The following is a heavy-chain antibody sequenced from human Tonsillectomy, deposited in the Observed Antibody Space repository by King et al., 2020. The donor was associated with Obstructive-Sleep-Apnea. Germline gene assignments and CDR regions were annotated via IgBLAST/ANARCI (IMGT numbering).Heavy chain of an antibody. D-gene: IGHD1-26*01. CDR2: IYYSGST. CDR3: ARGVPGEWELLREGYYFDY. V-gene: IGHV4-31*03. CDR1: GGSISSGGYY. J-gene: IGHJ4*02. Sequence: QLQESGPGLVKPSQTLSLTCTVSGGSISSGGYYWSRIRQHPGKGLEWIGYIYYSGSTYYNPSLKSRVTISVDTSKNQFSLKLSSVTAADTAVYYCARGVPGEWELLREGYYFDYWGQGTLVTVSS.